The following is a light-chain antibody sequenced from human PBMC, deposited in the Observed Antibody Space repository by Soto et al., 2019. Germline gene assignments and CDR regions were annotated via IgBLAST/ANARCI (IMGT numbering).Light chain of an antibody. Sequence: QSVLTQPRSVSGSPGQSVTISCTGTSSDVGGYNYVSWYQQHPGRAPKLIIYDVSKRPSGVPDRFSGSKSGDTASLTISGLQAEDEADYYCCSFAGSDSSYVFGTGTKLTVL. V-gene: IGLV2-11*01. CDR2: DVS. CDR3: CSFAGSDSSYV. J-gene: IGLJ1*01. CDR1: SSDVGGYNY.